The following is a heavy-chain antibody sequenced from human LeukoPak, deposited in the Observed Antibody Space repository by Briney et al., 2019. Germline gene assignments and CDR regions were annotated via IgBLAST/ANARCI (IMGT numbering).Heavy chain of an antibody. CDR2: ISWNSGSI. Sequence: GGSLRLSCAASGFTFDDYAMHWVRQAPGKGLEWVSGISWNSGSIGYADSVKGRFTISRDNAKNSLYLQMHSLRPEDTAVYYCARYCGGDCYGMDVWGQGTTVTVSS. CDR1: GFTFDDYA. J-gene: IGHJ6*02. D-gene: IGHD2-21*01. V-gene: IGHV3-9*01. CDR3: ARYCGGDCYGMDV.